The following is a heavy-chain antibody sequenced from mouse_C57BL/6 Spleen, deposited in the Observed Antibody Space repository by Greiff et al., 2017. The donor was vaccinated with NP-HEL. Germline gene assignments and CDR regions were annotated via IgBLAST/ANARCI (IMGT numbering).Heavy chain of an antibody. D-gene: IGHD1-1*01. J-gene: IGHJ4*01. V-gene: IGHV1-18*01. CDR2: INPNNGGT. CDR3: ARFTTVVPYYYAMDY. CDR1: GYTFTDYN. Sequence: EVQLQQSGPELVKPGASVKIPCKASGYTFTDYNMDWVKQSHGKSLEWIGDINPNNGGTIYNQKFKGKATLTVDKSSSTAYMELRSLTSEDTAVYYCARFTTVVPYYYAMDYWGQGTSVTVSS.